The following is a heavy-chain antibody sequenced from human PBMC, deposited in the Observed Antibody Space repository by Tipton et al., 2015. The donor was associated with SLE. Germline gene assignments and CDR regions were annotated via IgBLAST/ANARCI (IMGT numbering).Heavy chain of an antibody. J-gene: IGHJ6*03. CDR1: GGTFSSYA. D-gene: IGHD6-19*01. Sequence: QLVQFGAEVKKPGSSVKVSCKASGGTFSSYAISWVRQAPGQGLEWMGGIIPIFGTANYAQKFQGRVTITADKSTSTAYMELSSLRSEDTAVYYCAKDLDSSGWGGFDYYYYMDVWGKGTTVTVPS. CDR3: AKDLDSSGWGGFDYYYYMDV. V-gene: IGHV1-69*06. CDR2: IIPIFGTA.